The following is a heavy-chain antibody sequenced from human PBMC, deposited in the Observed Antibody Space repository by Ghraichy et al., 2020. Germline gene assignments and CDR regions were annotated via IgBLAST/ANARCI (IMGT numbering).Heavy chain of an antibody. J-gene: IGHJ4*02. V-gene: IGHV3-21*01. D-gene: IGHD6-13*01. CDR1: GFAFMTYS. Sequence: GGSLRLSCAASGFAFMTYSMHWVRQAPGKGLEWVSSISSVNDYIKNADSVKGRFTISRDNAKNSLYLQMKSLRAEDTAVYYCARVGQQLVPLDYWGQGTLVTVSS. CDR2: ISSVNDYI. CDR3: ARVGQQLVPLDY.